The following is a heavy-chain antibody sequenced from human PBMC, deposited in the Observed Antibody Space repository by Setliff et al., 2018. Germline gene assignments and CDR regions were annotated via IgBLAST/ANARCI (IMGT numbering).Heavy chain of an antibody. Sequence: LSLTCTVSGYSISNDYFWGWIRQPPGKGLEWIGSIYHSGSTSYYPSLKSRVTISVDTSKNQFSLNLSSVTAADTAVYYCAKHRSYFDYWGQGTLVTV. CDR3: AKHRSYFDY. CDR2: IYHSGST. CDR1: GYSISNDYF. V-gene: IGHV4-38-2*02. J-gene: IGHJ4*02.